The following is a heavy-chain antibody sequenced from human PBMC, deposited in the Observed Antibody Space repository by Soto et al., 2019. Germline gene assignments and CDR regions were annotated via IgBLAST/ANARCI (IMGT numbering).Heavy chain of an antibody. D-gene: IGHD3-16*01. CDR3: ARDGGWPSYYYYGMDV. J-gene: IGHJ6*02. CDR2: INPNSGGT. CDR1: GYTFTGYY. V-gene: IGHV1-2*04. Sequence: GASVKVSCKASGYTFTGYYMHWVRQAPGQGLEWMGWINPNSGGTNYAQKFQGWVTMTRDTSISTAYMELSRLRSDDTVAYYCARDGGWPSYYYYGMDVWGQGTTVTVSS.